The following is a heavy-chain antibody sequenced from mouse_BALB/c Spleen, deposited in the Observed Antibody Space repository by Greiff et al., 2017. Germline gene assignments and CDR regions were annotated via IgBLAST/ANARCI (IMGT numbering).Heavy chain of an antibody. CDR2: INPYNGDT. D-gene: IGHD2-14*01. CDR1: GYSFTGYF. J-gene: IGHJ3*01. CDR3: APYRYGCSWFAY. Sequence: EVKLVESGPELVKPGASVKISCKASGYSFTGYFMNWVKQSHGKSLEWIGRINPYNGDTFYNQKFKGKATLTVDKSSSTAHMELLSLTSEDSAVYYCAPYRYGCSWFAYWGQGTLVTVSA. V-gene: IGHV1-37*01.